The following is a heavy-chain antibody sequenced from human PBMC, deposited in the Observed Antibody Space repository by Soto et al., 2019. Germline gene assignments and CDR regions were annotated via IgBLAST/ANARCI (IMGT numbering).Heavy chain of an antibody. D-gene: IGHD3-10*01. J-gene: IGHJ4*02. V-gene: IGHV1-69*08. CDR2: IIPILGIA. CDR1: GGTFSSYT. CDR3: AREEYYYGSGAFFDY. Sequence: QVQLVQSGAEVKKPGSSVKVSCKASGGTFSSYTISWVRQAPGQGLEWMGRIIPILGIANYAKKFQGRVTSTADKSTSTAYMELSSLRSEDTAVYYCAREEYYYGSGAFFDYWGQGTLVTVSS.